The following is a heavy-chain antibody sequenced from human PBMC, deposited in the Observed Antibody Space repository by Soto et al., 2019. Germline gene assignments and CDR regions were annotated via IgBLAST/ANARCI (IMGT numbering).Heavy chain of an antibody. D-gene: IGHD2-15*01. CDR2: MNPNSGNT. J-gene: IGHJ5*02. CDR1: GYTFTSYD. V-gene: IGHV1-8*01. Sequence: GASVKVSCKASGYTFTSYDINWVRQATGQGLEWMGWMNPNSGNTGYAQKFQGRVTMTRNTSISTAYMELSSLRSEDTAVYYCARGEDIVVVVAAIRNWFDPWGQGTLVTVS. CDR3: ARGEDIVVVVAAIRNWFDP.